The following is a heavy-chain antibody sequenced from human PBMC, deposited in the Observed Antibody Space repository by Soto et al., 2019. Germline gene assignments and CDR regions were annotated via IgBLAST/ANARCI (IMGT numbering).Heavy chain of an antibody. CDR1: GFTFSNAC. J-gene: IGHJ4*02. V-gene: IGHV3-15*01. D-gene: IGHD3-3*01. Sequence: GGSLRLSCAASGFTFSNACMSWVRQAPGKGLEWVGRIKSKTDGGTTDYAAPVKGRFTISRDDSKNTLYLQMNSLKTEDTAVYYCTTDQPYDFWSGYSSPYYFDYWGQGTLVTVSS. CDR3: TTDQPYDFWSGYSSPYYFDY. CDR2: IKSKTDGGTT.